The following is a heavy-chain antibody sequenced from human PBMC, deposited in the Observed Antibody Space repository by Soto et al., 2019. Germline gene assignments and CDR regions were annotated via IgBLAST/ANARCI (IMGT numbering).Heavy chain of an antibody. CDR2: IYTSGST. CDR3: ARDPPYSSSWDNWFDP. J-gene: IGHJ5*02. CDR1: GGSISSYY. V-gene: IGHV4-4*07. Sequence: PSETLSLTCTVSGGSISSYYWSWIRQPAGKGLEWIGRIYTSGSTNYNPSLKSRVTMSVDTSKNQFSLKLSSVTAADTAVYYCARDPPYSSSWDNWFDPWGQGTLVTVSS. D-gene: IGHD6-13*01.